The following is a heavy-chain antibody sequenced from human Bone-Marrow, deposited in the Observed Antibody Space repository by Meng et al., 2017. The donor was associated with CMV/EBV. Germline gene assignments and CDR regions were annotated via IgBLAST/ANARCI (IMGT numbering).Heavy chain of an antibody. J-gene: IGHJ6*01. D-gene: IGHD2-2*01. Sequence: SETLSLTCAVYGGSFSGYYWSWIRQPPGKGLEWIGEINHSGSTNYNPSLKSRVTISVDTSKNQFSLKLSSVTAADTAVYYCARDRIVVVPAAIPYSSSAHYYYYGMDVWGQGTTVPVSS. CDR1: GGSFSGYY. V-gene: IGHV4-34*01. CDR2: INHSGST. CDR3: ARDRIVVVPAAIPYSSSAHYYYYGMDV.